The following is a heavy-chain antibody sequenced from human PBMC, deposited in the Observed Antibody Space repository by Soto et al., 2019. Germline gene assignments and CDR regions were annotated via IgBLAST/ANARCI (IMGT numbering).Heavy chain of an antibody. CDR2: ISSSGSTI. CDR3: ARDGGYDFWSGYYTGIGFYFDY. V-gene: IGHV3-11*01. Sequence: GGSLRLSCAASGFTVSDYYMSWIRQAPGKGLEWVSYISSSGSTIYYADSVKGRFTISRDNAKNSLYLQMNSLRAEDTAVYYCARDGGYDFWSGYYTGIGFYFDYWGQGTLVTVSS. CDR1: GFTVSDYY. D-gene: IGHD3-3*01. J-gene: IGHJ4*02.